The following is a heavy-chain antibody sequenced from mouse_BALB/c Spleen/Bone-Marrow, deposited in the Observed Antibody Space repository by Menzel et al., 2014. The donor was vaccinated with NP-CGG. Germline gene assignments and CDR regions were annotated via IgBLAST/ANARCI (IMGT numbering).Heavy chain of an antibody. J-gene: IGHJ3*01. CDR3: ARHAYYDQTEVSFVY. CDR2: ISGGGSYT. V-gene: IGHV5-9-2*01. CDR1: GFTFNSYG. Sequence: DVMLVESGGGLVKSGGSLKLSCAASGFTFNSYGMSWVRQTPEKRLEWVATISGGGSYTFYPDSVKGRFTISRDNAKNNLYLQLSSLRSEDTALYYCARHAYYDQTEVSFVYWGQGTLVSVSP. D-gene: IGHD2-4*01.